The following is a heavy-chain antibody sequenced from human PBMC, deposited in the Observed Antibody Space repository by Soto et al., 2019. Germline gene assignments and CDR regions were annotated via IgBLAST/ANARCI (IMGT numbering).Heavy chain of an antibody. CDR2: IWYDGSNK. D-gene: IGHD2-2*01. CDR3: ARVPGASYFDY. J-gene: IGHJ4*02. Sequence: GGSLRLSCAASGFTFSSYGMHWVRQAPGKGLEWVAVIWYDGSNKYYADSVKGRFTISRDNSKNTLYLQMNSLRAEDTAVYYCARVPGASYFDYWGQGTLVTVSS. V-gene: IGHV3-33*01. CDR1: GFTFSSYG.